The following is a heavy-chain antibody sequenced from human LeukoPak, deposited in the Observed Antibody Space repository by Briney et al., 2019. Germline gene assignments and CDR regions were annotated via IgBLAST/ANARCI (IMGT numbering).Heavy chain of an antibody. CDR3: ARGLSHPGFFLERFGAYYYYGMDV. V-gene: IGHV1-8*01. J-gene: IGHJ6*02. D-gene: IGHD3-3*01. Sequence: GASVKVSCKASGYTFTSYDINWVRQATGQGLEWMGWMNPNSGNTGYAQKFQGRVTMTRNTSISTAYMELSSLRSEDTAVYYCARGLSHPGFFLERFGAYYYYGMDVWGQGTTVTVSS. CDR2: MNPNSGNT. CDR1: GYTFTSYD.